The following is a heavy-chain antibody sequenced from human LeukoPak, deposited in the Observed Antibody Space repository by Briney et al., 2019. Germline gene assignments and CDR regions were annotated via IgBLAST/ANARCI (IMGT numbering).Heavy chain of an antibody. CDR1: GDSVSSNSAA. J-gene: IGHJ2*01. V-gene: IGHV6-1*01. CDR3: ARAGPTGAPEIGWYFDL. Sequence: SQTLSLTCAISGDSVSSNSAARNWIRQSPSRGLERLGRTYYRSKWYNDYAVSVKSRITINPDTSKNQFSLQLNSVTPEDTAVYYCARAGPTGAPEIGWYFDLWGRGTLVTVSS. D-gene: IGHD7-27*01. CDR2: TYYRSKWYN.